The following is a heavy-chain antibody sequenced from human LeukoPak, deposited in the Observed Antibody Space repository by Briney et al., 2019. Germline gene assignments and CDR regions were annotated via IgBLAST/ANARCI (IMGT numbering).Heavy chain of an antibody. D-gene: IGHD6-13*01. CDR1: GFTFITYS. CDR2: ISSISSII. J-gene: IGHJ4*02. CDR3: TRSRPGTEAGQPNFDY. V-gene: IGHV3-48*01. Sequence: GGSLRLSCAASGFTFITYSMSWVRQAPGKGLEWVSYISSISSIIYYADSVKGRFTISRDNARNSLYLQKNSLRAEDTAVYYCTRSRPGTEAGQPNFDYWGQGTLVTVSS.